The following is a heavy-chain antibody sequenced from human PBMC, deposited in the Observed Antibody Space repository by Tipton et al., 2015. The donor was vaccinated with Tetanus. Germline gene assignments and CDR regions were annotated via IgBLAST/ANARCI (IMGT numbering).Heavy chain of an antibody. CDR2: ISSSSSYI. Sequence: SLRLSCAASGFTFSSYSMNWVRQAPGKGLEWVSYISSSSSYIYYADSVKGRFTVSRDNAKNSLYLQMNSLRAEDTAVYYCARDLKFSVVADYGAFDIWGQGTMVTVSS. CDR3: ARDLKFSVVADYGAFDI. CDR1: GFTFSSYS. D-gene: IGHD2-15*01. V-gene: IGHV3-21*05. J-gene: IGHJ3*02.